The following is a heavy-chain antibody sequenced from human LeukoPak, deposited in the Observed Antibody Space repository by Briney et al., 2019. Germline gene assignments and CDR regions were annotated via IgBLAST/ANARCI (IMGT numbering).Heavy chain of an antibody. CDR1: GYTFTSYD. CDR2: MKPNSGNT. V-gene: IGHV1-8*01. CDR3: ARGDSGVNWFDP. Sequence: ASVKVSCKASGYTFTSYDINWVRQATGQGLEWMGWMKPNSGNTGYAQKFQGRDIMTRNTSISTAYMELSSLRSEDTAVYYCARGDSGVNWFDPWGQGTLVTVSS. J-gene: IGHJ5*02. D-gene: IGHD3-10*01.